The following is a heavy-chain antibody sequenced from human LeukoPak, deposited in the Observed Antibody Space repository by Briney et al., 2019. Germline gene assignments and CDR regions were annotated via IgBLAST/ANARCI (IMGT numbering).Heavy chain of an antibody. J-gene: IGHJ4*02. CDR2: IWFDGSNK. CDR3: ARDQGAIDY. CDR1: GFTFSNFG. D-gene: IGHD1-26*01. V-gene: IGHV3-33*01. Sequence: PGRSLRLSCAASGFTFSNFGMHWVRQAPGKGLEWVAVIWFDGSNKYYADSVKGRFTISRDNSKNTLYLQMNSLRAEDTAVYYCARDQGAIDYWGQGTLVTVSS.